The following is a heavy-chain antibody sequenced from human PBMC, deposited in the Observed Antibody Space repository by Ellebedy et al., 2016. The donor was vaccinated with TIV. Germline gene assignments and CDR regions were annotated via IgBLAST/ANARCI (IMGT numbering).Heavy chain of an antibody. Sequence: GGSLRLXCAASGFTFSSYWMSWVRQAPGKGLEWVANIKQDGSEKYYVDSVKGRFTISRDNAKNSLYLQMNSLRAEDTAVYYCARDPRYCSSTSCINPWGQGTLVTVSS. CDR1: GFTFSSYW. V-gene: IGHV3-7*03. CDR3: ARDPRYCSSTSCINP. CDR2: IKQDGSEK. D-gene: IGHD2-2*01. J-gene: IGHJ5*02.